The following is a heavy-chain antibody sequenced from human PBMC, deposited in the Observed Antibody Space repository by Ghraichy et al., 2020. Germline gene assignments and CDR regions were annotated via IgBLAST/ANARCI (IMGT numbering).Heavy chain of an antibody. D-gene: IGHD5-12*01. CDR2: INHSGST. CDR1: GGSFSGYY. CDR3: ARGGYSGYVVYFYY. J-gene: IGHJ4*02. V-gene: IGHV4-34*01. Sequence: SETLSLTCAVYGGSFSGYYWSWIRQPPGKGLEWIGEINHSGSTNYNPSLKSRVTISVDTSKNQFSLKLSSVTAADTAVYYCARGGYSGYVVYFYYWGQGTLVTVSS.